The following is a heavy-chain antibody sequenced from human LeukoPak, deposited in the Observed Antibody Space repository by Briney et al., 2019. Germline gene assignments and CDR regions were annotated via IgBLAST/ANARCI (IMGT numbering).Heavy chain of an antibody. V-gene: IGHV1-8*01. CDR2: MNPNSGNT. J-gene: IGHJ4*02. D-gene: IGHD2-2*02. Sequence: ASVKVSCKASGYTFTSYDINWVRQATGQGVEWMGWMNPNSGNTGYAQKFQGRVTMTRNTSISTAYMELSSLRSEDTAVYYCARARLLYNPIDYWGQGTLVTVSS. CDR3: ARARLLYNPIDY. CDR1: GYTFTSYD.